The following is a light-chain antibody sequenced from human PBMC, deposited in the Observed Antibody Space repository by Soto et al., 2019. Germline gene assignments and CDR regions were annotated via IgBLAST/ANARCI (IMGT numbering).Light chain of an antibody. Sequence: EIVLTQSPGTLSLSPGERATFSCRASQSVSSNYLAWYQQKAGQAPRLLIYGAFKRATGIPDRFSGSASGTDFTLTISRMEPEDFAVYCCQQYGSSPRTFGQGTKVDIK. CDR1: QSVSSNY. CDR2: GAF. V-gene: IGKV3-20*01. J-gene: IGKJ1*01. CDR3: QQYGSSPRT.